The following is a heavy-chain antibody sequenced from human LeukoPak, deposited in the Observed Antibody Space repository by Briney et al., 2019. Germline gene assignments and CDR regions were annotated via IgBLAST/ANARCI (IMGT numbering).Heavy chain of an antibody. Sequence: PSETLSLTCTVSGGSISSYYWSRIRQPPGKGLEWIGYIYYSGSTNYNPSLKSRVTISVDTSKNQFSLKLSSVTAADTAVYYCARQSGSYFDYWGQGTLVTVSS. V-gene: IGHV4-59*08. D-gene: IGHD1-26*01. CDR2: IYYSGST. CDR1: GGSISSYY. CDR3: ARQSGSYFDY. J-gene: IGHJ4*02.